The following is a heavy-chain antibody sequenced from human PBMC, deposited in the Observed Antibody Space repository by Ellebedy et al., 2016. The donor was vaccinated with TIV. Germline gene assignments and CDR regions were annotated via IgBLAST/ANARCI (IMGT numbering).Heavy chain of an antibody. V-gene: IGHV1-18*04. D-gene: IGHD6-19*01. CDR2: ISAYNGNT. CDR1: GYTFTSYG. Sequence: ASVKVSXXASGYTFTSYGISWVRQAPGQGLEWMGWISAYNGNTNYAQKLQGRVTMTTDTSTSTAYMELRSLRSDDTAVYYCARSSVAGTEGYWGQGTLVTVSS. CDR3: ARSSVAGTEGY. J-gene: IGHJ4*02.